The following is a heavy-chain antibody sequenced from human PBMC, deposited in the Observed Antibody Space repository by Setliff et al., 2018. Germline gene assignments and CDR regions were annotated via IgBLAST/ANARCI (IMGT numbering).Heavy chain of an antibody. Sequence: SETLSLTCTVSGGSISNTYYYWSWIRQPAGKGLEWIGYIYYSGSTNYNPSLKSRVTISVDTSKNQFSLKLSSVPAADTAVYYCARHGLNTVTILSWSYYYYYMDVWGKGTTVTVSS. CDR1: GGSISNTYYY. J-gene: IGHJ6*03. V-gene: IGHV4-61*10. D-gene: IGHD4-17*01. CDR3: ARHGLNTVTILSWSYYYYYMDV. CDR2: IYYSGST.